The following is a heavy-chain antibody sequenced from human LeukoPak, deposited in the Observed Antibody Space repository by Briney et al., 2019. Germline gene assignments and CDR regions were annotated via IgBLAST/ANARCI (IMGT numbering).Heavy chain of an antibody. J-gene: IGHJ4*02. CDR3: VRDYGSTDDYGKFDY. Sequence: SETLSLTCTVSGGSISTYYWSWIRQPPGKGLEWIGYIYHSGSTNYNPSLKSRVTISVDTSRNQFSLKLSSVTAADTAVYYCVRDYGSTDDYGKFDYWGQGTLVTVSS. V-gene: IGHV4-59*12. CDR1: GGSISTYY. D-gene: IGHD4-17*01. CDR2: IYHSGST.